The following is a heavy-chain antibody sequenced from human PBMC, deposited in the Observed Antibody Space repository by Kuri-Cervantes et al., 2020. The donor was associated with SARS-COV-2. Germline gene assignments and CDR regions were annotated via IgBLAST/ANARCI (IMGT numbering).Heavy chain of an antibody. CDR1: GDSISSGGYY. CDR2: INHIGKT. V-gene: IGHV4-30-2*01. J-gene: IGHJ6*03. D-gene: IGHD1-26*01. Sequence: SETLSLTCTVSGDSISSGGYYWSWIRQPPGKGLEWIGYINHIGKTYYSPSLQRRLSLSVDRPKNQFSLKLRSVTAADTVVYYCARHRLVTGATGFPRYHSHMDVWGKGTTVTVSS. CDR3: ARHRLVTGATGFPRYHSHMDV.